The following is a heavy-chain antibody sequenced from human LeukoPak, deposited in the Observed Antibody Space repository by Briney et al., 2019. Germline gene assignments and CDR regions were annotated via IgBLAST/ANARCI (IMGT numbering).Heavy chain of an antibody. CDR3: AKWKTAMEQFDY. Sequence: PGGSLRLSCAASGFTFSSYAMHWVRQAPGKGLEWVAVISYDGSNKYYADSVKGRFTISRDNSKNTLYLQMNSLRAEDTAVYYCAKWKTAMEQFDYWGQGTLVTVSS. V-gene: IGHV3-30-3*02. CDR1: GFTFSSYA. CDR2: ISYDGSNK. D-gene: IGHD5-18*01. J-gene: IGHJ4*02.